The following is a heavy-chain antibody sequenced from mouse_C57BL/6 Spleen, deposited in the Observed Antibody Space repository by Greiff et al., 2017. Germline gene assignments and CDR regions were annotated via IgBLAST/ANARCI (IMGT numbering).Heavy chain of an antibody. CDR2: IHPNSGST. V-gene: IGHV1-64*01. Sequence: VQLQQPGAELVKPGASVKLSCKASGYTFTSYWMHWVKQRPGQGLEWIGMIHPNSGSTNYNEKFKSKATLTVDKSSSTAYMQLSSLTSEDSAVYYCARDGSSYNYYAMDYWGQGNSVTVSS. CDR1: GYTFTSYW. CDR3: ARDGSSYNYYAMDY. D-gene: IGHD1-1*01. J-gene: IGHJ4*01.